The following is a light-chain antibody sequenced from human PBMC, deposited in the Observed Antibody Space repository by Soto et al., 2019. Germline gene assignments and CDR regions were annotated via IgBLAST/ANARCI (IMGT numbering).Light chain of an antibody. Sequence: EIVLTQSPATLSLSPGERVTLSCRASQSVSSYLGWYQQKPGQAPRLLIYDASNRATGIPARFSGSGSGTDFTLTISSLEPADFAVYYCQQRSNWPLTFGGGTKVEIK. J-gene: IGKJ4*01. CDR1: QSVSSY. V-gene: IGKV3-11*01. CDR3: QQRSNWPLT. CDR2: DAS.